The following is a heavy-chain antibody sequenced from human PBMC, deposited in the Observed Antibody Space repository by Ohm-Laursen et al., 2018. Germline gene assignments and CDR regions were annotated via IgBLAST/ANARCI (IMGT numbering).Heavy chain of an antibody. J-gene: IGHJ6*02. Sequence: VASVKVSCKASGYSFNSNHMQWVRQAPGQGLEWMGIIKSKDDTTTYAQKFQGRVTMTKDRSTSTVYMELSRLRFDDTAVYYCARDFEWATDVWGQGTSVTVSS. CDR1: GYSFNSNH. CDR3: ARDFEWATDV. CDR2: IKSKDDTT. V-gene: IGHV1-46*02. D-gene: IGHD3-3*01.